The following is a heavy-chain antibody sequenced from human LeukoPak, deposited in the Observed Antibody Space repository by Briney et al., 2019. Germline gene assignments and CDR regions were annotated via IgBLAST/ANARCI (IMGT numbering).Heavy chain of an antibody. CDR1: GYTFTSYG. Sequence: ASVKVSCKASGYTFTSYGISWVRQAPGQGLEWMGWISAYNGNTNYAQKLQGRVTMTTDTSTSTAYMELRSLRSDDTAVYYCAKVVSTYYYDSSGLAPGVWGQGTLVTVSS. J-gene: IGHJ4*02. D-gene: IGHD3-22*01. V-gene: IGHV1-18*01. CDR3: AKVVSTYYYDSSGLAPGV. CDR2: ISAYNGNT.